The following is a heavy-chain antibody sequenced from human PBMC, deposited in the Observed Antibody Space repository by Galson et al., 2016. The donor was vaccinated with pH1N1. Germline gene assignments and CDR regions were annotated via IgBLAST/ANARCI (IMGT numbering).Heavy chain of an antibody. Sequence: SLRLSCAASGFTLGDFYMDWVRQAPGKGLEWVGRITKRPEGYTTQDAASVKGRFIISREDSKDLLYLQMNSLKTEDTAVYYCTRENHHKFDYWGQGTWSPSRQ. CDR2: ITKRPEGYTT. CDR1: GFTLGDFY. J-gene: IGHJ4*02. V-gene: IGHV3-72*01. CDR3: TRENHHKFDY.